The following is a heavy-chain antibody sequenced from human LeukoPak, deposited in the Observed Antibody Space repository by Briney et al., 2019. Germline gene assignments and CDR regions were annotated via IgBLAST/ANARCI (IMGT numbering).Heavy chain of an antibody. CDR2: MNHSGST. CDR3: ARVFGYGSGSYYKPYFDY. Sequence: SETLSLTCAVYGGSFSGYYWSWIRQPPGKGLEWIGEMNHSGSTNYNPSLKSRVTISVDTSKNQFSLKLSSVTAADTAVYYCARVFGYGSGSYYKPYFDYWGQGTLVTVSS. D-gene: IGHD3-10*01. CDR1: GGSFSGYY. J-gene: IGHJ4*02. V-gene: IGHV4-34*01.